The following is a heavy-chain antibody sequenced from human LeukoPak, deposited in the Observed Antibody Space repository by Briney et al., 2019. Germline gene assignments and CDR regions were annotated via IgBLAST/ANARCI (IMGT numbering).Heavy chain of an antibody. CDR2: IYYSGST. J-gene: IGHJ6*03. D-gene: IGHD2-2*01. CDR1: GGSISSYY. Sequence: SGTLSLTCTVSGGSISSYYWSWIRQPPGKGLEWIGYIYYSGSTNYNPSLKSRVTISVDTSKNQFSLKLSPATAADTAVYYCATCSSTSCYANNYYYYMDVWGKGTTVTVSS. CDR3: ATCSSTSCYANNYYYYMDV. V-gene: IGHV4-59*01.